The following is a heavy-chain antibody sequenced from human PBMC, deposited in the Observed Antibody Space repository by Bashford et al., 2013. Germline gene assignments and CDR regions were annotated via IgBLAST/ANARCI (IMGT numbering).Heavy chain of an antibody. CDR2: IYYSGST. J-gene: IGHJ2*01. Sequence: SETLSLTCAVYGGSFSGYYWSWIRQPPGKGLEWIGYIYYSGSTYYNPSLKSRVTISVDTSKNQFSLKLSSVTAADTAVYYCARAYRIDWYFDLVGPWHPGHRLL. CDR1: GGSFSGYY. CDR3: ARAYRIDWYFDL. V-gene: IGHV4-34*09. D-gene: IGHD1-26*01.